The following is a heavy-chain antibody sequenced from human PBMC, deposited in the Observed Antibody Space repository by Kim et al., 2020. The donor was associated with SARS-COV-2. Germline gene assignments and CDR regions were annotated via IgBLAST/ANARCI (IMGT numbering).Heavy chain of an antibody. CDR3: ARETTGEHIVVVTAILVTVAFDI. CDR1: GYTFTSYA. Sequence: ASVKVSCKASGYTFTSYAMNWVRQAPGQGLEWMGWINTNTGNPTYAQGFTGRFVFSLDTSVSTAYLQISSLKAEDTAVYYCARETTGEHIVVVTAILVTVAFDIWGQGTMVTVSS. V-gene: IGHV7-4-1*02. D-gene: IGHD2-21*02. J-gene: IGHJ3*02. CDR2: INTNTGNP.